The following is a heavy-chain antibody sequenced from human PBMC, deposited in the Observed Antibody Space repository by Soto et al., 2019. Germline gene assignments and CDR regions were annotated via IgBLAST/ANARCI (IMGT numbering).Heavy chain of an antibody. J-gene: IGHJ4*02. CDR3: AREAKPEIRSIVGATSFDY. CDR2: IIPIFGTA. V-gene: IGHV1-69*13. CDR1: GGTFSSCA. Sequence: GASVNVSCKASGGTFSSCAISWVRQAPGQGLEWMGGIIPIFGTANYAQKFQGRVTITADESTSTAYMELSSLRSEDTAVYYCAREAKPEIRSIVGATSFDYWGQRTLVTVSS. D-gene: IGHD1-26*01.